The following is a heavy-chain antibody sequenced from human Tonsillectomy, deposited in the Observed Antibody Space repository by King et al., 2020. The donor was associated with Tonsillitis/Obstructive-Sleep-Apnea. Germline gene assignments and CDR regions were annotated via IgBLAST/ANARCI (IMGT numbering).Heavy chain of an antibody. J-gene: IGHJ4*02. CDR2: IIPIFGTA. D-gene: IGHD2-2*01. CDR1: GGTFSSYA. V-gene: IGHV1-69*12. CDR3: ASDGKPAAMFYYYYY. Sequence: QLVQSGAEVKKPGSSVKVSCKASGGTFSSYAISWVRQAPGQGLKWMGGIIPIFGTANYAQKFQGRVTITADESTSTAYIELSSLRSEDTAVYYCASDGKPAAMFYYYYYWGQGTLVTVSS.